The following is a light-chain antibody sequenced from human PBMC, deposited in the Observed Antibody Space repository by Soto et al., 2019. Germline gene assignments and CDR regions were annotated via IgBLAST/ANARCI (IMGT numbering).Light chain of an antibody. J-gene: IGKJ5*01. CDR1: QSVGSDY. Sequence: EIVLTQSPGTLSLSPGERATLSCRASQSVGSDYLAWYQQKPGQAPRILIFGASGRATGIPARFSGSGSGTDFTLTISSLEPEDFAVYYCQQRSNWQVTFGQGTRLEIK. CDR3: QQRSNWQVT. V-gene: IGKV3D-20*02. CDR2: GAS.